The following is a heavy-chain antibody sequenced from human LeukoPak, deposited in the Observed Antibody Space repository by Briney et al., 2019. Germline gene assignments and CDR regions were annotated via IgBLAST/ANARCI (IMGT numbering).Heavy chain of an antibody. D-gene: IGHD6-19*01. CDR3: ARERLSWFDP. V-gene: IGHV4-39*07. J-gene: IGHJ5*02. Sequence: SETLSLTCTVSGGSISSSSYYWGWIRQPPGKGLEWIGSIYYSGSTYYNPSLKSRVTISVDTSKNQFSLKLSSVTAADTAVCYCARERLSWFDPWGQGTLVTVSS. CDR2: IYYSGST. CDR1: GGSISSSSYY.